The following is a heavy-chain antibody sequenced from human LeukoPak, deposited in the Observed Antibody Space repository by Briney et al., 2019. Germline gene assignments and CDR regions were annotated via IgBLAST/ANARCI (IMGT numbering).Heavy chain of an antibody. J-gene: IGHJ4*02. Sequence: GGSLRLSCAASRFTFSSYEMNWVRQAPGKGLEWVSYISSSGSTIYYADSVKVRFTVSRDNAKNSLYLQMNSLRAEDTAVYFCATDPLDYWGQGTLVTVSS. CDR2: ISSSGSTI. CDR1: RFTFSSYE. V-gene: IGHV3-48*03. CDR3: ATDPLDY.